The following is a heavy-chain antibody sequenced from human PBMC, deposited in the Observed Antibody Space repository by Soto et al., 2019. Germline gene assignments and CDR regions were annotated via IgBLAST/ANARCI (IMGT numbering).Heavy chain of an antibody. V-gene: IGHV4-59*08. CDR3: ATLTTLFDFDY. CDR2: IYYSFST. Sequence: SETLSLTCTVSGGSISSYYWSWIRQPPVKGLECIGYIYYSFSTNYDPSLKSRVTIAVDTCKNQVSLKVSSVAAADTAVYYCATLTTLFDFDYWGQGTLVTVSS. CDR1: GGSISSYY. J-gene: IGHJ4*02. D-gene: IGHD4-17*01.